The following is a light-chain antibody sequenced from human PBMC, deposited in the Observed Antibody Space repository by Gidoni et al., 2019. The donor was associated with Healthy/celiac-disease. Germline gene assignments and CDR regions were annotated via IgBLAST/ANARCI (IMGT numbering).Light chain of an antibody. CDR1: SSHIGSNT. CDR2: SNN. CDR3: AAWDDSLNGYWV. J-gene: IGLJ3*02. Sequence: SVLTQPPAASGTPGQRVTISCSGSSSHIGSNTVNWYQQLPGTAPKLLIYSNNQRPLGVPDRFSGSKSGTSASLAISGLQSEDEADYYCAAWDDSLNGYWVFGGGTKLTVL. V-gene: IGLV1-44*01.